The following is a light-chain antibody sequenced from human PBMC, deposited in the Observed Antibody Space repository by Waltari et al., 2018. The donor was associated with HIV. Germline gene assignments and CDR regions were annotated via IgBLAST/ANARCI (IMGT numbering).Light chain of an antibody. CDR2: WAS. Sequence: DIVLTQSPESLTVSLGEGASISCKSSQTLFYSPDNKNHLVWDQQKAGQSPKLLFSWASVRQPGVPDRFSGSGSGTNFTLTIASLQAEDVATYYCQQSYSTPLTFGPGTTVHI. V-gene: IGKV4-1*01. CDR1: QTLFYSPDNKNH. CDR3: QQSYSTPLT. J-gene: IGKJ3*01.